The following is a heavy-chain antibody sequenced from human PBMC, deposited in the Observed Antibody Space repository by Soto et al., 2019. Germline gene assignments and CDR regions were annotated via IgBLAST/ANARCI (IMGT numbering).Heavy chain of an antibody. V-gene: IGHV3-49*03. Sequence: PGGSLRLSCTASGFTFGDYAMGWFRQAPGKGLEWVGFIRSKTYGGTTEYAASVKGRFTISRDDSKSIAYLQMNSLKTEDTAVYYCTRGGPRGYNWFDPWGQGTLVTVSS. J-gene: IGHJ5*02. D-gene: IGHD3-10*01. CDR3: TRGGPRGYNWFDP. CDR2: IRSKTYGGTT. CDR1: GFTFGDYA.